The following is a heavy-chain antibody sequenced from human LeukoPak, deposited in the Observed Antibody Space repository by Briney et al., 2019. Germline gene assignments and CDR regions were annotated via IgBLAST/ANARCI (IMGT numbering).Heavy chain of an antibody. D-gene: IGHD2-21*01. Sequence: PSETLSLTCTVSGGSISSYYWSWIRQPAGKGLEWLGRVYSTGSTNYNPSLKGRVTISVDTSNNQFSLKLSSVTAADTAIYYCARDRGGAYTFDNWGQGALVTVSS. CDR1: GGSISSYY. CDR3: ARDRGGAYTFDN. V-gene: IGHV4-4*07. CDR2: VYSTGST. J-gene: IGHJ4*02.